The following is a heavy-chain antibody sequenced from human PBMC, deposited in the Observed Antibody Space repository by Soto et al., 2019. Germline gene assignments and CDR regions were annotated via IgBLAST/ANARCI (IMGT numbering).Heavy chain of an antibody. Sequence: ASVKVSCKASGYTFTSYDINWVRQATGQGLEWMGWMNPNSGNTGYAQKFQGRVTMTRNTSISTAYMELSSLRSEDTAVYYCARASGSRVLRFLEWLMVGDNMDVWGKGTTVTVSS. J-gene: IGHJ6*03. CDR3: ARASGSRVLRFLEWLMVGDNMDV. CDR2: MNPNSGNT. CDR1: GYTFTSYD. V-gene: IGHV1-8*01. D-gene: IGHD3-3*01.